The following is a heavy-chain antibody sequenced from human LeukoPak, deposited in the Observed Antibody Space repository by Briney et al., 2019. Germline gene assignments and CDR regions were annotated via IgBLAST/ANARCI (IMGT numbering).Heavy chain of an antibody. CDR1: GFTFSSYA. CDR3: AKGPYYYYGMDV. Sequence: GGSLRLSCAASGFTFSSYAMSWVRQAPGKGLEWVSVIYSGGSTYYADSVKGRFSISRDNSKNTLFLQMNSLRAEDTAVYYCAKGPYYYYGMDVWGQGTMVTVSS. J-gene: IGHJ6*02. V-gene: IGHV3-66*01. CDR2: IYSGGST.